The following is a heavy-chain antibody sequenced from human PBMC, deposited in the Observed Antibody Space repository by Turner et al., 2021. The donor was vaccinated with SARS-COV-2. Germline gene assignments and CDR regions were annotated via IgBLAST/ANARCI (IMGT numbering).Heavy chain of an antibody. CDR3: AGEIVVLSTTHYGMDV. J-gene: IGHJ6*02. CDR2: INYIGCA. D-gene: IGHD2-21*01. V-gene: IGHV4-39*01. Sequence: HLQLQESCSGLVKPSVPLSLTCTVSGGPISSSSYYCGWIRQPPGKVLECIGSINYIGCAYYNPSLKSRVTISVDTSKNQFSLKLSSVTAADTAVYYCAGEIVVLSTTHYGMDVWGQGTTVTVSS. CDR1: GGPISSSSYY.